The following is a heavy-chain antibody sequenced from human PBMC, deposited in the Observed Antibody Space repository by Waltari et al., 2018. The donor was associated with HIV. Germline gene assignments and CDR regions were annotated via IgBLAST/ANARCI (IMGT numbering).Heavy chain of an antibody. CDR3: ARDINGGWGY. V-gene: IGHV3-48*01. D-gene: IGHD7-27*01. J-gene: IGHJ4*02. CDR2: IIRSSSSI. Sequence: EVQLVEYGGGLVPPGGSMRLSCEASVCTFSNYTMNWVRQDPGKGLEWFSYIIRSSSSIFYADSVKARFTISRDNAKNSLYLQMNSLRVEDTAVYYCARDINGGWGYWGQGTLVTVAS. CDR1: VCTFSNYT.